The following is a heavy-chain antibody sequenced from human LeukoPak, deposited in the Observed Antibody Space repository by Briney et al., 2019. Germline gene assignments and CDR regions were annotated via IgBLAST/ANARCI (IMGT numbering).Heavy chain of an antibody. CDR3: ARERVGYDTSGRGPRFDS. D-gene: IGHD3-22*01. CDR1: GTSVNNYY. CDR2: IYSSGST. J-gene: IGHJ4*02. V-gene: IGHV4-4*07. Sequence: SETLSLTCIVSGTSVNNYYWSWIRQPAGQGLEWIGRIYSSGSTNYNLSLTSRVSISVDKSNSQVSLKLESVTAADTAVYYCARERVGYDTSGRGPRFDSWGQGTLVTVSS.